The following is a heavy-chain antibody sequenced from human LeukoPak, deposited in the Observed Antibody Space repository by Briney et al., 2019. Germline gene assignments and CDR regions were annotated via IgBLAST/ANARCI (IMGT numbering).Heavy chain of an antibody. CDR2: IYYSGST. V-gene: IGHV4-59*01. Sequence: GSLRLSCAASGFTFSRYGMSWVRQAPGKGLEWIGYIYYSGSTNYNPSLKSRVTISVDTSKNQFSLKLTSVTAADTAVYYCARETSQKGAHYMDVWGKGTTVTISS. J-gene: IGHJ6*03. CDR1: GFTFSRYG. CDR3: ARETSQKGAHYMDV. D-gene: IGHD3-16*01.